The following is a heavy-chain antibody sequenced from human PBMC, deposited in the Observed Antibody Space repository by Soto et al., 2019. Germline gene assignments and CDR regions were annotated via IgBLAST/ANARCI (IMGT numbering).Heavy chain of an antibody. V-gene: IGHV1-2*04. D-gene: IGHD2-2*01. CDR3: ARAPYCISTSCYDWFDP. CDR1: GDTFSRDT. CDR2: INPNSGGT. Sequence: ASVKVACKASGDTFSRDTISWVRQAPGQGLEWMGWINPNSGGTNYAQKFQGWVTMTRDTSISTAYMELSRLRSDDTAVYYCARAPYCISTSCYDWFDPWGQGTLVTAPQ. J-gene: IGHJ5*02.